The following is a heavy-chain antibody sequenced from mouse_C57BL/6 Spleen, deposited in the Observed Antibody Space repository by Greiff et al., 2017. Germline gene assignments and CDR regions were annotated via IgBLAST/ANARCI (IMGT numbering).Heavy chain of an antibody. V-gene: IGHV5-17*01. D-gene: IGHD2-2*01. CDR3: ARQGYPYYYAMDY. CDR1: GFTFSDYG. CDR2: ISSGSSTI. J-gene: IGHJ4*01. Sequence: EVHLVESGGGLVKPGGSLKLSCAASGFTFSDYGMHWVRQAPEKGLEWVAYISSGSSTIYYADTVKGRFTISRDNAKNTLFLQMTSLRSEDTAMYYCARQGYPYYYAMDYWGQGTSVTVSS.